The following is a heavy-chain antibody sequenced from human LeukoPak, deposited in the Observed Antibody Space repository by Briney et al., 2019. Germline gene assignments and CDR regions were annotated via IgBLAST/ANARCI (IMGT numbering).Heavy chain of an antibody. J-gene: IGHJ6*02. V-gene: IGHV1-18*01. Sequence: ASVKVSCKASGYTFTSYGISWVRQAPGQGLEWMGWISAYNGNTNYAQKLQGRVTMTTDTSTSTACMELRSLRSDDTAVYYCATPAMVRGVIITSEAGMDVWGQGTTVTVSS. CDR1: GYTFTSYG. CDR2: ISAYNGNT. CDR3: ATPAMVRGVIITSEAGMDV. D-gene: IGHD3-10*01.